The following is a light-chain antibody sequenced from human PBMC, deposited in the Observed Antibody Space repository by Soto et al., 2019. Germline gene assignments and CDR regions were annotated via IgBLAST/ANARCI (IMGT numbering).Light chain of an antibody. CDR1: QSVSSN. CDR2: GAS. V-gene: IGKV3-15*01. CDR3: QQYNNVPPIT. Sequence: EIVMTLSPATLSVTPEEGATLSCRASQSVSSNLAWYQQKPGQAPRLLIYGASTRATGIPARFSGSGSGTEFTLTISSLQSEDFAVYCCQQYNNVPPITFGEGTRLEIK. J-gene: IGKJ5*01.